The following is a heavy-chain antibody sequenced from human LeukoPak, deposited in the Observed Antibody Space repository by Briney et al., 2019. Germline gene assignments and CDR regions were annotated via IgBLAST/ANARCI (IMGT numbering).Heavy chain of an antibody. CDR2: ISAYNGGT. CDR3: ARDPSNTSGWKTWFDP. CDR1: GYTFNSHG. Sequence: EASVKVSCKASGYTFNSHGISWVRQAPGQGLEWMGWISAYNGGTNYAQKFQGRVTLTTDRTTSTAYLELRSLRSDDTAVYYCARDPSNTSGWKTWFDPWGQGTLVTVSS. J-gene: IGHJ5*02. D-gene: IGHD6-19*01. V-gene: IGHV1-18*04.